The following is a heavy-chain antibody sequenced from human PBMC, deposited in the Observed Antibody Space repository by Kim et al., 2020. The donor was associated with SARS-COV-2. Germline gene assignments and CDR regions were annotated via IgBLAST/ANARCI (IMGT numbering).Heavy chain of an antibody. J-gene: IGHJ4*02. CDR1: GGSFSGYY. CDR2: INHSGST. V-gene: IGHV4-34*01. D-gene: IGHD3-10*01. CDR3: ARALLWFGELFVDERIDRSTGFDY. Sequence: SETLSLTCAVYGGSFSGYYWSWIRQPPGKGLEWIGEINHSGSTNYNPSLKSRVTISVDTSKNQFSLKLSSVTAADTAVYYCARALLWFGELFVDERIDRSTGFDYWGQGTLVTVSS.